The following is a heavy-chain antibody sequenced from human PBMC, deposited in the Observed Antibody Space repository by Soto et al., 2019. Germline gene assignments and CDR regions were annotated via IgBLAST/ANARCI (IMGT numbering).Heavy chain of an antibody. J-gene: IGHJ4*02. Sequence: QVPLVQSGAAVTKPGASVKVSCKASGYTFTSYAMYWVRQAPGQRLEWMGWINAGNGNTKYSQKFQGRVTITRDTSASTAYMELSSLRSEDTAVYYCARGPGGPDGPGDYWGQGTLVTVSS. CDR1: GYTFTSYA. V-gene: IGHV1-3*01. CDR2: INAGNGNT. D-gene: IGHD2-15*01. CDR3: ARGPGGPDGPGDY.